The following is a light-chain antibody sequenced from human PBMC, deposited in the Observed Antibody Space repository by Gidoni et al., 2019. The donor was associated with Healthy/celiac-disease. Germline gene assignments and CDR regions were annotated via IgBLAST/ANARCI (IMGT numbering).Light chain of an antibody. CDR3: QQRSNWPPEDLT. CDR2: DAS. J-gene: IGKJ4*01. Sequence: DIVLTQSPATLSLSPGERATLSCTAGQSVSSYLAWYQQNPGQAPRLLIYDASNRATGIPARFSGSGSGTDFTLTISSLEPEDFAVYYCQQRSNWPPEDLTFGGGTKVEIK. CDR1: QSVSSY. V-gene: IGKV3-11*01.